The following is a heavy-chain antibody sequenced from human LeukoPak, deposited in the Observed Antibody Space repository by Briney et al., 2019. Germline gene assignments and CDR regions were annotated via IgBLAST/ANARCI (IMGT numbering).Heavy chain of an antibody. CDR3: AKGSLLYPVFDY. CDR1: RFTFTSYW. Sequence: GGSLRLSCAASRFTFTSYWMNWVRQAPGKGLMWVARLNNDGTITSYADSVKGRFTISRDNAKNTVYLQMNSLRAEDTAVYYCAKGSLLYPVFDYWGQGTLVTVSS. J-gene: IGHJ4*02. CDR2: LNNDGTIT. V-gene: IGHV3-74*01. D-gene: IGHD3-3*01.